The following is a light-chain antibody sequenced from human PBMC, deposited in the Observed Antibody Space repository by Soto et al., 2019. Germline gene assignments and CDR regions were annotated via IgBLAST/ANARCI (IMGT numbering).Light chain of an antibody. J-gene: IGKJ4*01. Sequence: DIVMTQSPDSLAVSLGERATINCKSSQSVLYSSNNKNYLAWYQQKPGQPPKLLIYWASTRESGVPDRFSGSGSGTDFPLTISSLQAEDVAVSYCQQYYSTPPLTFGGGTKVEIK. V-gene: IGKV4-1*01. CDR2: WAS. CDR1: QSVLYSSNNKNY. CDR3: QQYYSTPPLT.